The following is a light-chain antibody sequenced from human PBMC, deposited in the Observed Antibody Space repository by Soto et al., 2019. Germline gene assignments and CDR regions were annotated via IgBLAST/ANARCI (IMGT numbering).Light chain of an antibody. CDR1: QGISSW. CDR3: PQATSFPIS. CDR2: AAS. Sequence: DIKVTYKPSFLCASVGARVITTCRASQGISSWLAWYQQKPGKAPKLLIYAASSLESGVPSRFSGSGSGTDFTLTISSLQPEDFATYYCPQATSFPISFGQGARLEIK. V-gene: IGKV1D-12*01. J-gene: IGKJ5*01.